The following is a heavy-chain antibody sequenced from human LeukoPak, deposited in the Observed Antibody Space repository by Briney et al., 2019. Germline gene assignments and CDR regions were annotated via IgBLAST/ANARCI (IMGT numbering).Heavy chain of an antibody. J-gene: IGHJ6*03. V-gene: IGHV4-4*07. D-gene: IGHD3-22*01. CDR3: AGLKFYDSTGYSPGYYMDV. Sequence: SETLSLTCSVSGGAIISYYWSWIRQPAGTGPEWIGRIYPTGNTDYNPSLKTRVTMSTDLSKKQFSLRLRSVTAADTAVYYCAGLKFYDSTGYSPGYYMDVWGKGTAVTVSS. CDR2: IYPTGNT. CDR1: GGAIISYY.